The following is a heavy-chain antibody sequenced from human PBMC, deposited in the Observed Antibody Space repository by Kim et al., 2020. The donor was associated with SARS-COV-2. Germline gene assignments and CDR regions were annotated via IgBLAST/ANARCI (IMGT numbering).Heavy chain of an antibody. CDR3: ARDSMFTSGYYDPFYYYMDV. V-gene: IGHV3-30*07. J-gene: IGHJ6*03. Sequence: RFTIPRDNSKNTLYLQMNSLRAEDTAVYYCARDSMFTSGYYDPFYYYMDVWGKGTTVTVSS. D-gene: IGHD3-16*01.